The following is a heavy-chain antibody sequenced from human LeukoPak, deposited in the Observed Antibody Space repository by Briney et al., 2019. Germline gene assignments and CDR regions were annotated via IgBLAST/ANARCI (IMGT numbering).Heavy chain of an antibody. D-gene: IGHD2-2*01. CDR3: ARVDIVVVPSANFDC. Sequence: PSETLSLTCTVSGASISSISYYWGWIRQPPGKGLEWIGSINYSGSTYYNPSLKSRVTISVDTSKNQFSLKLSSVTGADTAVYCCARVDIVVVPSANFDCWGQGTLVTVSS. CDR1: GASISSISYY. CDR2: INYSGST. J-gene: IGHJ4*02. V-gene: IGHV4-39*01.